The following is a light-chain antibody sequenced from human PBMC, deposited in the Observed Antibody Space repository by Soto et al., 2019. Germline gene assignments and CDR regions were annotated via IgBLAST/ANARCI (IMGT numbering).Light chain of an antibody. Sequence: DIQMTQSPSSLSASVGDRVTITCRASQSISSYLNWYQQKPGKAPKLLIYKTSNLESGVPSRFSGSGSGTEFSLTISSLQPDDFATYYCQQYKSFSLTFGGGTKVDTK. CDR1: QSISSY. J-gene: IGKJ4*01. CDR2: KTS. CDR3: QQYKSFSLT. V-gene: IGKV1-5*03.